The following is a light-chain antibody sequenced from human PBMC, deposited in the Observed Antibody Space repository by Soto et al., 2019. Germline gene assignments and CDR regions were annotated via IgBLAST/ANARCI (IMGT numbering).Light chain of an antibody. V-gene: IGKV1-39*01. CDR3: QQSYKMPS. Sequence: EIPLNQSPSSLAASVGDRLTLTCRASRNVSIYLNWYQHKPGKGPTLLIHATSNLQIGVPSRFSGSGSGTEFTLTISSLEPEDFGTYYCQQSYKMPSFGQGTRLEI. CDR2: ATS. J-gene: IGKJ5*01. CDR1: RNVSIY.